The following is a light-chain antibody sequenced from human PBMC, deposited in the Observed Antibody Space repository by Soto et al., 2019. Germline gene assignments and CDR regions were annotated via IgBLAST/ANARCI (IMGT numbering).Light chain of an antibody. V-gene: IGKV1-5*01. CDR2: DAS. Sequence: DIQMTQSPSTLSASVGDRVTITCRASQSIGRFLAWYQHQPGKAPKLLIYDASTLESGVPSRFSGTESGTEFTFSITSLQPEDFGTYYCQQCYMGWTFGQGTKVDFK. J-gene: IGKJ1*01. CDR3: QQCYMGWT. CDR1: QSIGRF.